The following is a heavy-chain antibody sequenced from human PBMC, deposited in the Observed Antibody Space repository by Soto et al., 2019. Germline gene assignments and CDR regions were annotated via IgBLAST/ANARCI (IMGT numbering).Heavy chain of an antibody. CDR1: AGSIDSGDYY. CDR2: VYYSRTT. J-gene: IGHJ5*02. CDR3: ARDVIAPPSCSDA. D-gene: IGHD2-15*01. Sequence: SDPRAVTWTVSAGSIDSGDYYWSWIRQPPGKGVEWIGYVYYSRTTNYNPFLKSRVTLSRGKSKNLFSLKMNSVTAAATAVYYWARDVIAPPSCSDAWGQRTLVTVSS. V-gene: IGHV4-61*08.